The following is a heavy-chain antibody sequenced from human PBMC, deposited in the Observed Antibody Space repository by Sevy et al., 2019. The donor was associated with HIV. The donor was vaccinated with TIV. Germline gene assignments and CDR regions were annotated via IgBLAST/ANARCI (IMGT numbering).Heavy chain of an antibody. CDR1: GFTFSSYG. V-gene: IGHV3-33*01. CDR2: IWYDGSNK. D-gene: IGHD6-19*01. CDR3: ARDGQWLVQNAFDI. Sequence: GGSLRLSCAASGFTFSSYGMHWVRQAPGKGLEWVAVIWYDGSNKYYADSVKGRFTISRDSSKNTLYLQMNSLRAEDTAVYYCARDGQWLVQNAFDIWGQGTMVTVSS. J-gene: IGHJ3*02.